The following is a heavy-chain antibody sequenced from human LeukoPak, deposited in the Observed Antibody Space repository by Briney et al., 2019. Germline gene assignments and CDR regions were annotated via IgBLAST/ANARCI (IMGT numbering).Heavy chain of an antibody. J-gene: IGHJ4*02. V-gene: IGHV3-30*02. Sequence: PGGSLRLSCAASGFTFSRYGFHWVRQAPGKGLEWVAFISDSGGDIWYADSVKGRLTISRDKSKNTVNLQMSSLRVEDTALYYCARDGGSESYAFDYWGQGTQVTVSS. D-gene: IGHD3-10*01. CDR2: ISDSGGDI. CDR3: ARDGGSESYAFDY. CDR1: GFTFSRYG.